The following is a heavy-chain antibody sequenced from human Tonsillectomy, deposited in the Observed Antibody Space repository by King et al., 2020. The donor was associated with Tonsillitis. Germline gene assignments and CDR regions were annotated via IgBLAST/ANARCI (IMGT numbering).Heavy chain of an antibody. D-gene: IGHD3-10*01. Sequence: VQLVQSGAEVKKPGSSVKVSCRASGGIFSSSAISWVRQAPGQVLEWMGGITPILRTANLAQKFQGRATISADESTSTAYMELSSLKSQDTAVYYCARGYGSGTYVYWGQGTLVTVSS. CDR1: GGIFSSSA. CDR3: ARGYGSGTYVY. V-gene: IGHV1-69*01. CDR2: ITPILRTA. J-gene: IGHJ4*02.